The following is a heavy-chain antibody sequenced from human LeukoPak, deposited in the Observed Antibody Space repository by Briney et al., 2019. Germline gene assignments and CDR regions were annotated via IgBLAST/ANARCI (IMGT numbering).Heavy chain of an antibody. D-gene: IGHD3-3*01. CDR3: VREEGCLEAPYFKY. V-gene: IGHV4-59*01. CDR2: IYYDGST. CDR1: GASMTRYY. Sequence: SETLSLTCIVSGASMTRYYWSWIRQSPGKGLEWIGYIYYDGSTNYNPSLQSRVTISVDTSKNQFSLNLTSVTAADRAVYYCVREEGCLEAPYFKYGAQEPRVTVSS. J-gene: IGHJ4*01.